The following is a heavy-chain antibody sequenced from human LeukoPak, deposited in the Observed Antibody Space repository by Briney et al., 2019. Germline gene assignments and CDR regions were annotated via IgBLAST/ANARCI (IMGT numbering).Heavy chain of an antibody. CDR3: ARGRAYYYYMDV. V-gene: IGHV4-34*01. Sequence: RASETLSLTCAVYGGSFSGYYWSWIRQPPGKGLEWIGEINHSGSTNYNPSLKSRVTISVDTSKNQFSLKLSSVTAADTAVYYCARGRAYYYYMDVWGKGTTVTVSS. D-gene: IGHD1-26*01. CDR1: GGSFSGYY. CDR2: INHSGST. J-gene: IGHJ6*03.